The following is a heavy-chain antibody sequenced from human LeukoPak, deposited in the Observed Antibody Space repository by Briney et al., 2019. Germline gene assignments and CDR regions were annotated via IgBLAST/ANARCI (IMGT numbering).Heavy chain of an antibody. CDR1: GGTFSSYA. CDR2: IIPIFGTA. J-gene: IGHJ4*02. V-gene: IGHV1-69*05. CDR3: ARDYGWSSWYEKEAPYYFDY. Sequence: SVKVSCKASGGTFSSYAISWVRQAPGQGLEWTGRIIPIFGTANYAQKFQGRVTITTDESTSTAYTELSSLRSEDTAVYYCARDYGWSSWYEKEAPYYFDYWGQGTLVTVSS. D-gene: IGHD6-13*01.